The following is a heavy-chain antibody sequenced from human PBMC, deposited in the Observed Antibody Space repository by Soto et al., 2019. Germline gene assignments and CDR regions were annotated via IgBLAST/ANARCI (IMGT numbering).Heavy chain of an antibody. D-gene: IGHD3-9*01. Sequence: PSETLSLTCTVSGVSVSSSSYYWGRVRQPPGKGLEWIGSVYYSGSTYYNPSLESRVTISVDKSKNQFSLKLMSLSAADTAVYYCGRLEGLATISYYFDYWGQGALVTVSS. CDR1: GVSVSSSSYY. V-gene: IGHV4-39*01. CDR2: VYYSGST. CDR3: GRLEGLATISYYFDY. J-gene: IGHJ4*02.